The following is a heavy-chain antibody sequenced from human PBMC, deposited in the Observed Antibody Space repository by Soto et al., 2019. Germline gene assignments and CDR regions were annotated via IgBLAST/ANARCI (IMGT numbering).Heavy chain of an antibody. CDR1: GYKFTTYG. J-gene: IGHJ4*02. CDR3: ARENYGDYGY. D-gene: IGHD4-17*01. CDR2: ISTYNGNT. Sequence: QVQLVQSGAEVKKPGASVKVSCKASGYKFTTYGISWVRQAPGQGLEWMGWISTYNGNTNYAQKRQGRVTMTTDTTTSTGYMEMRSLRSDDAAVYYCARENYGDYGYWGQGTLVSVSS. V-gene: IGHV1-18*01.